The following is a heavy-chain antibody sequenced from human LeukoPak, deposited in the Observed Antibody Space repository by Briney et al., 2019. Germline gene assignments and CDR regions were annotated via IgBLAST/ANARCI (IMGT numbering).Heavy chain of an antibody. Sequence: GGSLRLSCAASGFTFSDYSMNWVRQAPGKGLEWVSSISSSSPYIYYTDSVKGRLAISRDNAKNSLYLQMNSLRAEDTAVYYCARVYSRVGPFDYWGQGTLVTVSS. CDR2: ISSSSPYI. CDR3: ARVYSRVGPFDY. D-gene: IGHD5-18*01. CDR1: GFTFSDYS. J-gene: IGHJ4*02. V-gene: IGHV3-21*01.